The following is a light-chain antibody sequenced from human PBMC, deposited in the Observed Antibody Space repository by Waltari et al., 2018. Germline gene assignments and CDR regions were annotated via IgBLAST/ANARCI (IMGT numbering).Light chain of an antibody. V-gene: IGKV4-1*01. Sequence: DIVMTQSPDSLAVSLGERATINCKSSQSVLYTSDNKNYLAWYQQRPGQPPKLLIYWASTRVSGVPDRFRGSGSGTDFTLTISSLQAEDVAVYYCQQYYGTPQFTFGPGTRVDIK. CDR3: QQYYGTPQFT. CDR1: QSVLYTSDNKNY. CDR2: WAS. J-gene: IGKJ3*01.